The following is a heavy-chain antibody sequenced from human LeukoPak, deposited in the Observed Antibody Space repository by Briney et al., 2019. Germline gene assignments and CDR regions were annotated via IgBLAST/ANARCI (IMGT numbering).Heavy chain of an antibody. CDR2: INTNTGNP. D-gene: IGHD6-13*01. Sequence: GASVKVSCKASGYTFTSYAMNWVRPAPEGGREWMGWINTNTGNPRYAQGFTGRFVFSLDTSVSTAYLQISSLKAEDTAVYYCARVGYPVYYYYMDVWGKGTMATVSS. CDR3: ARVGYPVYYYYMDV. V-gene: IGHV7-4-1*02. J-gene: IGHJ6*03. CDR1: GYTFTSYA.